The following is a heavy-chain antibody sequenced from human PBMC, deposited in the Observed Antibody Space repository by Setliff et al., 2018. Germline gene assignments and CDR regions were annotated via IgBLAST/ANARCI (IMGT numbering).Heavy chain of an antibody. CDR2: ISGNGENT. Sequence: ETLSLTCTVSGGSISSSSHYWGWIRQPPGKGLEWVSTISGNGENTYYSDSVMGRVTISRDNSKNSLFLQMHSLRAEDTAMYYCASGQGYLIDYWGQGILVTVSS. J-gene: IGHJ4*01. V-gene: IGHV3-23*01. CDR3: ASGQGYLIDY. CDR1: GGSISSSSHY. D-gene: IGHD2-15*01.